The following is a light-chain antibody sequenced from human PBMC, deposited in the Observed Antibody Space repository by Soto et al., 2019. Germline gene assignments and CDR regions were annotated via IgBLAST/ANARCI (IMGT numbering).Light chain of an antibody. Sequence: SVLTQPASLSGSPGQSLPISCTATSSDVGGYNYVSWYQQHPVKAPKLMIYEVSNRPSGVSNRFSGSKSGNTASLTISGLQAEDEADYYCSSYTSSSPYVFGTGTKVTVL. J-gene: IGLJ1*01. CDR3: SSYTSSSPYV. CDR1: SSDVGGYNY. CDR2: EVS. V-gene: IGLV2-14*01.